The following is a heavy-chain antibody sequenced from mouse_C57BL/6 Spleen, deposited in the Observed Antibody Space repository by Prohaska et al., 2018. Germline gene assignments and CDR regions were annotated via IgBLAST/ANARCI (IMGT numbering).Heavy chain of an antibody. V-gene: IGHV1-39*01. CDR3: ASRLGSRCWYFDV. J-gene: IGHJ1*03. CDR1: GYSFTDYN. Sequence: EFQLQQSGPELVKPGASVKISCKASGYSFTDYNMNWVKQSTGKSLEWIGVINPNYGTTIYNQKFKSKATLTVDQSSSTAYMQLNSLASEDSAVYYCASRLGSRCWYFDVWVTGTTVTVSS. CDR2: INPNYGTT. D-gene: IGHD1-1*01.